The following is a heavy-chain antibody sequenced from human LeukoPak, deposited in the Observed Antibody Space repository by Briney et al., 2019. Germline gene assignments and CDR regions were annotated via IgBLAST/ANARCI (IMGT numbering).Heavy chain of an antibody. Sequence: PSETLSLTCTVSGGSISSYYWSWIRQPPGKGLEWIGYIYYSGSTNYSPSLKSRVTISVDTSKNQFSLKLSSVTAADTAVYYCARVEYSYGPYYFDYWGQGTLVTVSS. D-gene: IGHD5-18*01. CDR1: GGSISSYY. J-gene: IGHJ4*02. CDR3: ARVEYSYGPYYFDY. CDR2: IYYSGST. V-gene: IGHV4-59*01.